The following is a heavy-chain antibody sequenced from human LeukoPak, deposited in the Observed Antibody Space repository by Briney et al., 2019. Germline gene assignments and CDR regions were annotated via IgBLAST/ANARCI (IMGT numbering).Heavy chain of an antibody. D-gene: IGHD6-13*01. J-gene: IGHJ6*03. CDR3: ARETSETYTSSWGLYYSFYYMDV. CDR2: ISTSGTT. V-gene: IGHV4-61*09. Sequence: PSETLSLACSASGGSINGGYSWNWIRQPAGQGLEWIGQISTSGTTMYNPSLQSRVTISLDTSRNRFSLRLNSVTAADTAVYYCARETSETYTSSWGLYYSFYYMDVWGKGTTVSVSS. CDR1: GGSINGGYS.